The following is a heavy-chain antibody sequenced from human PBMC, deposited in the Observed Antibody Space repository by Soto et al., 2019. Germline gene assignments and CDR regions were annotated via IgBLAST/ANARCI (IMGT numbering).Heavy chain of an antibody. Sequence: PSDTLSLTCTVSGGSISSYYWSWIRQPPGKGLEWIGYIYYSGSTNYNPSLKSRVTISVDTSKNQFSLKLSSVTAADTAVYYCARGANFDYWGQGTLVTVSS. CDR2: IYYSGST. CDR1: GGSISSYY. CDR3: ARGANFDY. V-gene: IGHV4-59*07. J-gene: IGHJ4*02.